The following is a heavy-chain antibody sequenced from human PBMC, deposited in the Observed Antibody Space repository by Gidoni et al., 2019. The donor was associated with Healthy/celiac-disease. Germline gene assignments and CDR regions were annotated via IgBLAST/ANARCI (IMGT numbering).Heavy chain of an antibody. J-gene: IGHJ5*02. D-gene: IGHD2-8*01. CDR1: GGSISSSSYY. Sequence: QLQLQESGPGLVKPSETLSLTCTVSGGSISSSSYYSGWIRQPPGKGLEWIGSIYYSGSTYYNPSLKSRVTISVDTSKNQFSLKLSSVTAADTAVYYCARARGSSYCTNGVCYAHPWFDPWGQGTLVTVSS. CDR2: IYYSGST. CDR3: ARARGSSYCTNGVCYAHPWFDP. V-gene: IGHV4-39*07.